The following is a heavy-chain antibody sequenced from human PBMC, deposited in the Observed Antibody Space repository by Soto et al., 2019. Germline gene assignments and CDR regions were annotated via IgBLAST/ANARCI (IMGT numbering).Heavy chain of an antibody. Sequence: QVQLVQSGAEVKKPGASVKVSCKASGYTFTSYDINWVRQATGQGLEWMGWMNPNSGNTGYAQKFQGRVTMTRNTSIRTAYMELSSLRSEDTAVYYCAGGGTIFGVVIPGYFDYWGQGTLVTVSS. CDR3: AGGGTIFGVVIPGYFDY. V-gene: IGHV1-8*01. D-gene: IGHD3-3*01. CDR2: MNPNSGNT. CDR1: GYTFTSYD. J-gene: IGHJ4*02.